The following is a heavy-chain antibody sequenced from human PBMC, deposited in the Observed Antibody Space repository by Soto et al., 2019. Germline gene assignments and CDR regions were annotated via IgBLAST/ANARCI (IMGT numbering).Heavy chain of an antibody. CDR3: ATLGYCSGGSCYSYDY. Sequence: GGSLRLSCAASGFTFSSYAMSWVRQAPGKGLEWVSAISGSGGSTYYADSVKGRFTISRDNSKNTLYLQMNSLRAEDTAVYYCATLGYCSGGSCYSYDYWGQGTLVTVSS. CDR1: GFTFSSYA. V-gene: IGHV3-23*01. D-gene: IGHD2-15*01. J-gene: IGHJ4*02. CDR2: ISGSGGST.